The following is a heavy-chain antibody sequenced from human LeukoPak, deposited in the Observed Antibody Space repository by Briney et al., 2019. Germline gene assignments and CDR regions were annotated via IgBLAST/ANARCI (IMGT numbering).Heavy chain of an antibody. CDR2: ISSSGSTI. CDR1: GFTFSDYS. CDR3: AELGITMIGGV. J-gene: IGHJ6*04. Sequence: GGSLRLSCAASGFTFSDYSMNWVRQAPGKGLEWVSYISSSGSTIYYADSVKGRFTISRDNAKNSLYLQMNSLRAEDTAVYYCAELGITMIGGVWGKGTTVTISS. V-gene: IGHV3-48*04. D-gene: IGHD3-10*02.